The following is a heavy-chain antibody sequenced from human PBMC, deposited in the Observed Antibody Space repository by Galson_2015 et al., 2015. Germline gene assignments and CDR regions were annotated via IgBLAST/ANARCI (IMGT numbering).Heavy chain of an antibody. J-gene: IGHJ6*02. D-gene: IGHD6-13*01. CDR2: TYYRSKWYN. V-gene: IGHV6-1*01. Sequence: CAISGDSVSSNSAAWNWIRQAPSRGLEWLGRTYYRSKWYNDYAVSVKSRITINPDTSKNQFSLQLNSVTPEDTAVYYCARYRIAAAGTSYYYYGMYVWGQGTTVTVSS. CDR3: ARYRIAAAGTSYYYYGMYV. CDR1: GDSVSSNSAA.